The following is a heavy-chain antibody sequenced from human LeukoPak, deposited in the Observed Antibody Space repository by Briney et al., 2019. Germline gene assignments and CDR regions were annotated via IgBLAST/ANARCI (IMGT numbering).Heavy chain of an antibody. V-gene: IGHV4-4*07. J-gene: IGHJ5*02. CDR1: GGSINSDY. D-gene: IGHD2-2*01. CDR2: IYTSGST. CDR3: ARGGPVPAAALGGNWFDP. Sequence: PSETLSLTCTVSGGSINSDYWSWIRQPAGKGLEWIGRIYTSGSTNYNPSLKSRVTMSVDTSKNQFSLKLSSVTAADTAVYYCARGGPVPAAALGGNWFDPWGQGTLVTVSS.